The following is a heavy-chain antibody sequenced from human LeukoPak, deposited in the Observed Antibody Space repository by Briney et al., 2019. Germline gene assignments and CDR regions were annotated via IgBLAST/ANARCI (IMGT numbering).Heavy chain of an antibody. V-gene: IGHV3-48*03. CDR3: ARDPLDSSGFPYNFDY. CDR1: GFTFSSYE. CDR2: ISSSTNTI. D-gene: IGHD3-22*01. J-gene: IGHJ4*02. Sequence: GGSLRLSCATSGFTFSSYEFNWVRQAPGKGLEWVSYISSSTNTIYYADSVKGRFTISRDNAKESLYLQMNSLRVEDTAVYYCARDPLDSSGFPYNFDYWGQGALVTVSS.